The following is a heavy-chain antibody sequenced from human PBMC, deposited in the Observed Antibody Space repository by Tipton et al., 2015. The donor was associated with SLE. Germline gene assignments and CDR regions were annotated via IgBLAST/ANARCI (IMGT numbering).Heavy chain of an antibody. D-gene: IGHD5-18*01. CDR2: IHYDGSNK. Sequence: SLRLSCAASVFTFSSYGMHWVRQAPGKGLEWVAFIHYDGSNKYYADSVKGRFTISRDNYKNTLYLQMNSLRAEDTAVYYCAKRDESVYSYHLFDYWGQGTLVTVSS. CDR3: AKRDESVYSYHLFDY. V-gene: IGHV3-30*02. CDR1: VFTFSSYG. J-gene: IGHJ4*02.